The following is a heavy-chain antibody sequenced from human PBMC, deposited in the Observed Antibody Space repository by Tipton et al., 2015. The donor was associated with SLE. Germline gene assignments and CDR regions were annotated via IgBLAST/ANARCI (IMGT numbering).Heavy chain of an antibody. CDR1: GGSISSHY. D-gene: IGHD6-13*01. Sequence: TLSLTCTVSGGSISSHYWSWIRQPPGKGLEWIGYIYYSGSTNYNPSLKSRVTISVDTSKNQFSLKLSSVTAADTAVYYCARGAAVEYSSSWYDYWGQGTLVTVSS. CDR2: IYYSGST. CDR3: ARGAAVEYSSSWYDY. J-gene: IGHJ4*02. V-gene: IGHV4-59*11.